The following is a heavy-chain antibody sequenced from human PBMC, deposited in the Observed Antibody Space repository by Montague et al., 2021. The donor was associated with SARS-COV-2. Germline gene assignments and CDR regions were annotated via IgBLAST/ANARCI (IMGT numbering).Heavy chain of an antibody. V-gene: IGHV4-59*08. CDR3: ARHMSDCSKGICHTYYYYGWDV. D-gene: IGHD2-8*01. Sequence: SETLSLTCTVSGGSISRSYWSWIRQPPGKGLEWIGYIYYTGSTDYNTSLKSRVTISVDTSKNQLSLKLISVTAADTAVYFCARHMSDCSKGICHTYYYYGWDVWGQGATVTVSS. CDR2: IYYTGST. CDR1: GGSISRSY. J-gene: IGHJ6*02.